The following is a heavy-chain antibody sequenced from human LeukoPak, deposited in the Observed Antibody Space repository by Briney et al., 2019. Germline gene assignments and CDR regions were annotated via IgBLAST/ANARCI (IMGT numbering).Heavy chain of an antibody. Sequence: SETLSLTCTVSGGSISSGDYYWSWIRQPPGKGLEWIGYIYYSGSTYYNPSLKSRVTISVDTSKNQFSLKLSSVTAADTAVYYCARGGDFWSGYFDYSGQGTLVTVSS. CDR2: IYYSGST. V-gene: IGHV4-30-4*08. D-gene: IGHD3-3*01. CDR3: ARGGDFWSGYFDY. J-gene: IGHJ4*02. CDR1: GGSISSGDYY.